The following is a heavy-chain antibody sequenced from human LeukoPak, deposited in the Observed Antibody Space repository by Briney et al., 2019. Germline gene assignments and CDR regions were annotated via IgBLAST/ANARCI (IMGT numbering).Heavy chain of an antibody. CDR3: ARPPGFSTSFWD. CDR2: IYYSGST. Sequence: SETLSLTCTVSGGSISGSSYYWGCIRQPPGKGLEWIVSIYYSGSTYYKPSLKSRVTISVDTSKNQFSLKLSSVTAADTAVYYCARPPGFSTSFWDWGQGTLVTVSS. J-gene: IGHJ4*02. V-gene: IGHV4-39*01. CDR1: GGSISGSSYY. D-gene: IGHD2-2*01.